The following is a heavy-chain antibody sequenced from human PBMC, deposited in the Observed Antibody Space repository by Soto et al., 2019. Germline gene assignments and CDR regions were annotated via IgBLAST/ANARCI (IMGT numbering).Heavy chain of an antibody. Sequence: GGSLRLSCAASGFTFSSSAMHWVRQASGKGLEWVGRIRSKANSYATAYAASVKGRFTISRDDSKNTAYLQMNSLKTEDTAVYYCSRFGYGDYTVAWGQGTLVTVSS. CDR1: GFTFSSSA. V-gene: IGHV3-73*01. J-gene: IGHJ5*02. CDR2: IRSKANSYAT. D-gene: IGHD4-17*01. CDR3: SRFGYGDYTVA.